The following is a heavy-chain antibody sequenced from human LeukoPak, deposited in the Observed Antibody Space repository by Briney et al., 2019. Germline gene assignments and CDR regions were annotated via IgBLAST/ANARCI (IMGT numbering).Heavy chain of an antibody. Sequence: PGGSLRLSCAASGFTFRTYAVSWVRQAPGKGLEWVSAISGSGGSTYYADSVKGRFTIFRDNSKNTLYLQMNSLRAEDTAVYYCARRSGAYSYDSSGYSPVYYFDYWGQGTLVTVSS. J-gene: IGHJ4*02. CDR2: ISGSGGST. V-gene: IGHV3-23*01. CDR1: GFTFRTYA. CDR3: ARRSGAYSYDSSGYSPVYYFDY. D-gene: IGHD3-22*01.